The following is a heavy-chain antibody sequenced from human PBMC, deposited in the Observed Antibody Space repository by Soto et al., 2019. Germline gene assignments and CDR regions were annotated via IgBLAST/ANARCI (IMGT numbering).Heavy chain of an antibody. J-gene: IGHJ4*02. Sequence: GGSRRLSCAASGCTFSSFHMNWVRQAPGKGLEWVSAISGSGGSTYYADSVKGRFTISRDNSKNTLYLQMNSLRAEDTAVYYCAYSSTPFDYWGQGTLVTVSS. V-gene: IGHV3-23*01. D-gene: IGHD6-13*01. CDR1: GCTFSSFH. CDR3: AYSSTPFDY. CDR2: ISGSGGST.